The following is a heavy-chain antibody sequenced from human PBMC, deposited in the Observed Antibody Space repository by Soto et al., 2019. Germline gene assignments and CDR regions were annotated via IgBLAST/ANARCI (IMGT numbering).Heavy chain of an antibody. V-gene: IGHV4-59*08. CDR2: IYYSGST. CDR3: ARTTEPDISTVLFDP. CDR1: GGSISSYY. D-gene: IGHD4-17*01. Sequence: QVQLQESGPGLVKPSETLSLTCTVSGGSISSYYWSWIRQPPGKGLEWIGYIYYSGSTNYNPSLKSRVTISVDTSKNQFSLKRSSVTAADTAVYYCARTTEPDISTVLFDPWGQGTLVTVSS. J-gene: IGHJ5*02.